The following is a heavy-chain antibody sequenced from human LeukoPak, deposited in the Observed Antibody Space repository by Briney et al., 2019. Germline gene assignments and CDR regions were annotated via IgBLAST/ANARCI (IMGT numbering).Heavy chain of an antibody. V-gene: IGHV1-46*01. J-gene: IGHJ4*02. CDR3: VRGTGTSFGYFDY. D-gene: IGHD1-14*01. Sequence: ASVKVSCKAPGYTFTSHYIHWVRQAPGQGLEWMGIINPNGGSTGYAQKFQGRVTLTRDTSTSTVYMELSSLRSEDTAVYYCVRGTGTSFGYFDYWGQGTLVTVSS. CDR2: INPNGGST. CDR1: GYTFTSHY.